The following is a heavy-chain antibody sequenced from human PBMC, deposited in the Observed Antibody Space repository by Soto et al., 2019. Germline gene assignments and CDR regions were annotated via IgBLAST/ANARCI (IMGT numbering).Heavy chain of an antibody. CDR1: GFTFSSYA. CDR3: AKTWGYPPFDAFDI. Sequence: GGPLRLSCAASGFTFSSYAMSWVRQAPGKGLEWVSAISGSGDSTYYADSVKGRFTISRDNSKTTLYLQMHSLRADDTVVYYCAKTWGYPPFDAFDIWGQGTMVTVSS. V-gene: IGHV3-23*01. CDR2: ISGSGDST. D-gene: IGHD7-27*01. J-gene: IGHJ3*02.